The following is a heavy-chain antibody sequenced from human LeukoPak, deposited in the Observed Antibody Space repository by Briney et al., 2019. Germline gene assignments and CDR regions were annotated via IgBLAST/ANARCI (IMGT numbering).Heavy chain of an antibody. CDR3: AKLSTVVTLDAFDI. CDR1: DVTFSGSW. Sequence: GGSLRLSCAVSDVTFSGSWMHWVRQAPGKGLEWVSAISGSGGSTYYADSVKGRFTISRDNSKNTLYLQMNSLRAEDTAVYYCAKLSTVVTLDAFDIWGQGTMVTVSS. J-gene: IGHJ3*02. CDR2: ISGSGGST. D-gene: IGHD4-23*01. V-gene: IGHV3-23*01.